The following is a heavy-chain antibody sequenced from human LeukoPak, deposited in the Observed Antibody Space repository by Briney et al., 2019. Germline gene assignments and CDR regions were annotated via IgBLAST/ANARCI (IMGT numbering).Heavy chain of an antibody. Sequence: ASVKVSCKASGYTFTSYYMHWVRQAPGQGLEWMGIINPSGGSTSYAQKFQGRVTMTRDTSTSTVYMELSSLRSEDTAVYYCARAPTVRTAAAGTGAFDIWGQGTMVTVSS. D-gene: IGHD6-13*01. CDR1: GYTFTSYY. CDR2: INPSGGST. J-gene: IGHJ3*02. CDR3: ARAPTVRTAAAGTGAFDI. V-gene: IGHV1-46*01.